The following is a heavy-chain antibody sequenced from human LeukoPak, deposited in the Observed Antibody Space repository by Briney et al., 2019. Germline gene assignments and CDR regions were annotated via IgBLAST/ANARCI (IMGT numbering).Heavy chain of an antibody. CDR3: ARVAVARSGYFDY. CDR1: GGSFSGYY. D-gene: IGHD2-15*01. V-gene: IGHV4-34*01. J-gene: IGHJ4*02. CDR2: INHSGST. Sequence: SETLSLTCAVYGGSFSGYYWSWIRKPPGKGLEWIGEINHSGSTNYNPSLKSRVTISVDTSKNQFSLKLSSVTAADTAVYYCARVAVARSGYFDYWGQGTLVTVSS.